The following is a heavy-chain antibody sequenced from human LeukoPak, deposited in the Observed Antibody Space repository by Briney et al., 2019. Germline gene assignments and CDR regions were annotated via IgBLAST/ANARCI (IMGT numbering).Heavy chain of an antibody. Sequence: PSEALSLTCTVSGPSISDYYWSWIRQPPGKGLEWIGFFSNSGTTNYNPSLKSRVTMSVDTSKYQFSLKLSSVTAADTAVYYCARGSNWGDYWGQGTLVTVSS. V-gene: IGHV4-59*12. CDR2: FSNSGTT. CDR1: GPSISDYY. J-gene: IGHJ4*02. D-gene: IGHD7-27*01. CDR3: ARGSNWGDY.